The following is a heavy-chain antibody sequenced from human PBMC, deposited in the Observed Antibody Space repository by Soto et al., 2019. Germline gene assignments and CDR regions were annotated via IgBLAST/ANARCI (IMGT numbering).Heavy chain of an antibody. D-gene: IGHD6-13*01. J-gene: IGHJ4*02. CDR2: IYYSGST. Sequence: QVQLQESGPGLVKPSQTLSLTCTVSGGSISSGGYYWSWIRQPPGKGLEWIGYIYYSGSTYYNPSLKSRITISVDTSKNHFSLKLSSVTAADTALDYCARDPAAGRGNFDYWGQGTLVTVSS. V-gene: IGHV4-31*03. CDR1: GGSISSGGYY. CDR3: ARDPAAGRGNFDY.